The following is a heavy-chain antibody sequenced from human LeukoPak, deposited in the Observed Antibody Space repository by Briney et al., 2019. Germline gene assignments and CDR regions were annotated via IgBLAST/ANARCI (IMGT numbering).Heavy chain of an antibody. D-gene: IGHD3-10*01. Sequence: GESLKISRKGFGYSFTSYWIGWVRQMPGKGLEWMGIIYPGDSDTRYSPSFQGQITISADKSLSTAYLQWSSLKASDTAMYYCARTKDYYGSGSYYNMPDYWGQGTLVTVFS. CDR1: GYSFTSYW. J-gene: IGHJ4*02. CDR2: IYPGDSDT. CDR3: ARTKDYYGSGSYYNMPDY. V-gene: IGHV5-51*01.